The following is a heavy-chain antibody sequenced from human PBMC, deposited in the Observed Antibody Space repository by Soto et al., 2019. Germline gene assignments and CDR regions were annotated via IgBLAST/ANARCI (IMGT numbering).Heavy chain of an antibody. CDR2: INHSGST. Sequence: SETLSLPCTVSCGSFCGDYWSWIRQPRRKGLEWIGEINHSGSTNYNPSLKSRVTISVDTSKNQFSLKLSSVTAADTAVYYCARGHIRNWNYRYYYYGMDVWGQGTTVT. CDR1: CGSFCGDY. D-gene: IGHD1-7*01. J-gene: IGHJ6*02. V-gene: IGHV4-34*01. CDR3: ARGHIRNWNYRYYYYGMDV.